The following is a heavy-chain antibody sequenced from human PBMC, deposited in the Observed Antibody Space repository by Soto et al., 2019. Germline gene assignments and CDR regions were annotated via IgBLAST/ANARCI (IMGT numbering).Heavy chain of an antibody. J-gene: IGHJ3*02. Sequence: GGSLRLSCAASGFTFSSYAMHWVRQAPGKGLEWVAVISYDGSNKYYADSVKGRFTISRDNSKNTLYLQMNSLRAEDTAVYYCAREPYCSSTSCYNHDAFDIWGQGTMVTVSS. CDR1: GFTFSSYA. CDR2: ISYDGSNK. D-gene: IGHD2-2*01. V-gene: IGHV3-30-3*01. CDR3: AREPYCSSTSCYNHDAFDI.